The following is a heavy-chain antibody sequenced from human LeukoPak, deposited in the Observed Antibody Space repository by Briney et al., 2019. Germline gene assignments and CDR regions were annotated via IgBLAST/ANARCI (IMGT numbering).Heavy chain of an antibody. J-gene: IGHJ4*02. D-gene: IGHD6-6*01. V-gene: IGHV1-18*01. CDR1: GYTFASYS. CDR2: ISGYNGNT. Sequence: EASVKVSCKASGYTFASYSISWVRQAPGQGLEWMGWISGYNGNTKDVKTFQGRVTMPTDTSTSTAYLELRSLPSDDTAVYYCARSSIAARSYYFDYWGQGTLVTVSS. CDR3: ARSSIAARSYYFDY.